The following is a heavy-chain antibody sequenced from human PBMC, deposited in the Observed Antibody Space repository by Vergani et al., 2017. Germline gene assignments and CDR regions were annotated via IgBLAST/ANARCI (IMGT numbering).Heavy chain of an antibody. CDR3: ARDGGITMVXGAQTFYYYYGMDV. CDR1: GDSMNTYY. CDR2: IYYSGST. D-gene: IGHD3-10*01. J-gene: IGHJ6*02. V-gene: IGHV4-59*01. Sequence: QVQLQESGPGLVKPSETLTLTCSVSGDSMNTYYWSWIRQPPGKGLEWIGYIYYSGSTNYNPSLKSRVTISVDTSKNQFSLKLSSVTAADTAVYYCARDGGITMVXGAQTFYYYYGMDVWGQGTTVTVSS.